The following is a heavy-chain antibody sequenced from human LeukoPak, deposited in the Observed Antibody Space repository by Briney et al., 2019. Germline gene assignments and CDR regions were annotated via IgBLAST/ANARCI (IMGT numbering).Heavy chain of an antibody. CDR2: INWNGGST. CDR1: GFTFDDYG. V-gene: IGHV3-20*04. CDR3: ARDDYGGLNVWDY. D-gene: IGHD4-23*01. J-gene: IGHJ4*02. Sequence: GGSLRLSCAASGFTFDDYGMSWVRQAPGKGLEWVSGINWNGGSTGYADSVKGRFTISRDNAKYSLYLQMNSLRAEDTALYYCARDDYGGLNVWDYWGQGTLVAVSS.